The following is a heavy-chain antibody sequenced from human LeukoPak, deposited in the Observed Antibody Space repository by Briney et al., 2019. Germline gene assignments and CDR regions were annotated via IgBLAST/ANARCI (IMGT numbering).Heavy chain of an antibody. CDR1: GVSFSGYY. V-gene: IGHV4-34*01. CDR3: ARYRGKTTVSSLDWFDP. Sequence: SETLSLTCAVYGVSFSGYYWSWIRQPPGKGLEWIGEINHSGSTNYNPSLKSRVTISVDTSKNQFSLKLSSVTAADTAVYYCARYRGKTTVSSLDWFDPWGQGTLVTVSS. D-gene: IGHD4-11*01. CDR2: INHSGST. J-gene: IGHJ5*02.